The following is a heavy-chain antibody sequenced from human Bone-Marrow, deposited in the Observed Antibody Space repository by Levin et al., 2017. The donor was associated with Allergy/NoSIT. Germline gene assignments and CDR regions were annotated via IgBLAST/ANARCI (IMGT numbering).Heavy chain of an antibody. CDR1: GFTFSSYG. D-gene: IGHD2-8*01. CDR3: ARDMLRVRNWFDP. J-gene: IGHJ5*02. CDR2: IWYDGSNK. Sequence: PGGSLRLSCAASGFTFSSYGMHWVRQAPGKGLEWVAVIWYDGSNKYYADSVKGRFTISRDNSKNTLYLQMNSLRAEDTAVYYCARDMLRVRNWFDPWGQGTLVTVSS. V-gene: IGHV3-33*01.